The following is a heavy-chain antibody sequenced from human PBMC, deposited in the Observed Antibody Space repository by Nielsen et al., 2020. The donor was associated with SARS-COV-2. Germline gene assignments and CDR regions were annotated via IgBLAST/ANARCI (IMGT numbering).Heavy chain of an antibody. Sequence: GESLKISCAASGFTFSSYDMHWVRQATGKGLEWVSAIGTAGDTYYPGSVKGRFTISRENAKNSLYLQMNSLRAGDTAVYYCARDLSLSSSWYGEYFQHWGQGTLVIVSS. CDR3: ARDLSLSSSWYGEYFQH. CDR2: IGTAGDT. D-gene: IGHD6-13*01. V-gene: IGHV3-13*01. J-gene: IGHJ1*01. CDR1: GFTFSSYD.